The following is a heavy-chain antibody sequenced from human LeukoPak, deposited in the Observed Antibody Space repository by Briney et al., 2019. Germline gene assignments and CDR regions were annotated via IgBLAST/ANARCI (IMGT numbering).Heavy chain of an antibody. Sequence: EASVKVSCKASGYTFTSYGISWVRQAPGQGLEWMGWINPNSGGTNYAQKFQGRVTMTRDTSISTAYMELSRLRSDDTAVYYCARDWRIAVAAPWGQGTLVTVSS. CDR3: ARDWRIAVAAP. J-gene: IGHJ5*02. CDR2: INPNSGGT. D-gene: IGHD6-19*01. V-gene: IGHV1-2*02. CDR1: GYTFTSYG.